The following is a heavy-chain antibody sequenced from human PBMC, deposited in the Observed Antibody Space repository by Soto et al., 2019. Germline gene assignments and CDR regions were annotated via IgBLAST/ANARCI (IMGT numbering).Heavy chain of an antibody. J-gene: IGHJ4*02. CDR2: TYYRSKWYN. CDR1: GDSVSSNSAA. Sequence: PSQTLSLTCAISGDSVSSNSAAWNWIRQSPSRGLEWLGRTYYRSKWYNDYAVSVKSRITINPDTSKNQFSLKLSSVTAADTAVYYCARGPDIVATKRSGMDYWGQGTLVTVSS. CDR3: ARGPDIVATKRSGMDY. V-gene: IGHV6-1*01. D-gene: IGHD5-12*01.